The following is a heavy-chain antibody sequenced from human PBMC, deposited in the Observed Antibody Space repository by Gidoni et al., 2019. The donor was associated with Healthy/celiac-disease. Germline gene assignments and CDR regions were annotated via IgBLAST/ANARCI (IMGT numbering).Heavy chain of an antibody. CDR1: GYSFTSYW. D-gene: IGHD2-21*02. CDR3: ARYIVVVTATGGFGDY. J-gene: IGHJ4*02. V-gene: IGHV5-51*01. CDR2: IYPGDSDT. Sequence: EVQLVQSGAEVKKPGESLKISCKGSGYSFTSYWIGWVRQMPGKGLEWMGIIYPGDSDTRYSPSFQGQVTISADKSISTAYLQWSSLKASDTAMYYCARYIVVVTATGGFGDYWGQGTLVTVSS.